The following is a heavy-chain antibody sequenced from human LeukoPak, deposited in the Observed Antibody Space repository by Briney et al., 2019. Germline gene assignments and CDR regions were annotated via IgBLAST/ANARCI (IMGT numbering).Heavy chain of an antibody. V-gene: IGHV3-21*01. Sequence: GGSLRLSCAASGFTFSSYSTNWVRQAPGKGLEWVSSISSSSSYIYYADSVKGRFTISRDNAKNSPYLQMNSLRAEDTAVYYCAMSGNWWELRGYWGQGTLVTVSS. D-gene: IGHD1-26*01. CDR1: GFTFSSYS. CDR3: AMSGNWWELRGY. J-gene: IGHJ4*02. CDR2: ISSSSSYI.